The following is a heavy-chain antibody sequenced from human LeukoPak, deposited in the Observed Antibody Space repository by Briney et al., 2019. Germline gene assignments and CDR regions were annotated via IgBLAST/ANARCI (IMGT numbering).Heavy chain of an antibody. V-gene: IGHV1-2*06. Sequence: ASVNVSCKASGYTFTGYHLHWVRQAPGHGLEWMGRINPNSGDTIYAQKFQGRVTMTRDTSISTAYMELSRLRSDDTAVYYCARDYCSSTSCLFDYWGQGTLVTVSS. CDR3: ARDYCSSTSCLFDY. J-gene: IGHJ4*02. D-gene: IGHD2-2*01. CDR2: INPNSGDT. CDR1: GYTFTGYH.